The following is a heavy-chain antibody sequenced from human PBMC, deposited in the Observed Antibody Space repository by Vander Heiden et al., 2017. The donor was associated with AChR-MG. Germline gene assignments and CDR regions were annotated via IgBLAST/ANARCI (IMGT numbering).Heavy chain of an antibody. CDR1: GFTFSSYA. J-gene: IGHJ1*01. Sequence: EVQLLESGGGLVQPGGSLRLYCAASGFTFSSYAMSWVRQAPGKGLEWVSAISGSGGSTYYADSVKGRFTISRDNSKNTLYLQMNSLRAEDTAVYYCAKDPLVELLLQENFQHWGQGTLVTVSS. V-gene: IGHV3-23*01. D-gene: IGHD2-15*01. CDR3: AKDPLVELLLQENFQH. CDR2: ISGSGGST.